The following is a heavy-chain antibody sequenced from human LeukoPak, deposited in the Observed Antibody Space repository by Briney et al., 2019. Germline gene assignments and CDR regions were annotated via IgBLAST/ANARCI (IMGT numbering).Heavy chain of an antibody. D-gene: IGHD3-22*01. Sequence: GGSLRLSCAASEFSVGSNYMTWVRQAPGKGLEWVSLIYSGGSTYYADSVKGRFTISRDNSKNTLYLQMNSLRAEDTAVYYCATLPWGYYDNLADFDYWGQGTLVTVSS. CDR2: IYSGGST. CDR1: EFSVGSNY. CDR3: ATLPWGYYDNLADFDY. V-gene: IGHV3-66*04. J-gene: IGHJ4*02.